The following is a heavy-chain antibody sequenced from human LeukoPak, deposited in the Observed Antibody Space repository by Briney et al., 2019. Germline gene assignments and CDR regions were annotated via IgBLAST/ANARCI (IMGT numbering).Heavy chain of an antibody. CDR2: IYHSGST. Sequence: SETLSLTCTVSGYSISSGYYWGWIRQPPGKGLEWIGSIYHSGSTYYNPSLKSRVTISVDTSKNQFSLKLSSVTAADTAVYYCARGSSTSFSMTIFDYWGQGTLVTVSS. J-gene: IGHJ4*02. D-gene: IGHD2-2*01. CDR3: ARGSSTSFSMTIFDY. CDR1: GYSISSGYY. V-gene: IGHV4-38-2*02.